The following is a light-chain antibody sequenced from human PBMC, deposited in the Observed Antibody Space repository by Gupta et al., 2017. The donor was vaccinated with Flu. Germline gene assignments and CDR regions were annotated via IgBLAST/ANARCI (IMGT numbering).Light chain of an antibody. Sequence: VRLTCTLTNGHNTDIIAWHQQRPGKAPRFLMKIEGSGAYTKGSGVPDRFSGSTSGADRYLSISNVQSEDEGDYYCETWGSDTYVFGAGTQVTVL. CDR1: NGHNTDI. V-gene: IGLV4-60*03. CDR2: IEGSGAY. J-gene: IGLJ1*01. CDR3: ETWGSDTYV.